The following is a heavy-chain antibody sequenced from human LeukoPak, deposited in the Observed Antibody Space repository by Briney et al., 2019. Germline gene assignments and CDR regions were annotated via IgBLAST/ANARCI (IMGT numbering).Heavy chain of an antibody. CDR2: VGGSNTDT. Sequence: GGSLRPSCVASGFSFSRNAMNWLRQPPGKGLEWVSGVGGSNTDTSYADSVKGRFTISRDNSKNTASLVMNNLRAEDTAIYYCATHDTMVGVSWGQGTLVTVSS. CDR1: GFSFSRNA. D-gene: IGHD1-26*01. CDR3: ATHDTMVGVS. V-gene: IGHV3-23*01. J-gene: IGHJ4*02.